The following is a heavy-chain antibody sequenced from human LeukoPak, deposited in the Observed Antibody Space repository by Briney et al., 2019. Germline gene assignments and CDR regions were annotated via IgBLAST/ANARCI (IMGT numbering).Heavy chain of an antibody. J-gene: IGHJ4*02. Sequence: GASVKVSYKASGYTFTSYGISWVRQAPGQGLEWMGWISAYNGNTNYAQKLQGRVTMTTDTSTSTAYMELRSLRSDDTAVYYCAKAGPLNYDFWSGPFDYWGQGTLVTVSS. CDR1: GYTFTSYG. CDR2: ISAYNGNT. V-gene: IGHV1-18*01. D-gene: IGHD3-3*01. CDR3: AKAGPLNYDFWSGPFDY.